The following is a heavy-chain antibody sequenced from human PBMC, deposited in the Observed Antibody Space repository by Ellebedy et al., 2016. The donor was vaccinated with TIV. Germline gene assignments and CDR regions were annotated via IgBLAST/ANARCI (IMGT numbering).Heavy chain of an antibody. D-gene: IGHD4-17*01. CDR3: ARDRVHYAHFDY. V-gene: IGHV3-30-3*01. CDR2: ISYDGSNK. Sequence: LSLTCXASGFIFSSYAMHWVRQAPGKGLEWVAVISYDGSNKYYADSVKGRFTISRDNSKNTLYLQMNSLRAEDTAVYYCARDRVHYAHFDYWGQGTLVTVSS. J-gene: IGHJ4*02. CDR1: GFIFSSYA.